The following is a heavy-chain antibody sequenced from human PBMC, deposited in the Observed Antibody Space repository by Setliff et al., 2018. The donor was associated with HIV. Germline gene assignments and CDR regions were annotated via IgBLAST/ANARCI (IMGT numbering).Heavy chain of an antibody. CDR2: IYHSGTT. J-gene: IGHJ6*03. CDR3: ARGAHSSWYYYYYYYYMDV. CDR1: GYSISSGYY. Sequence: LSLTCAVSGYSISSGYYWGWIRQPPGKGLEWVGSIYHSGTTYYNPSLKSRVTISVDTSKNQFSLKLSSVTAADTAVYYCARGAHSSWYYYYYYYYMDVWGKGTTVTVSS. D-gene: IGHD6-13*01. V-gene: IGHV4-38-2*01.